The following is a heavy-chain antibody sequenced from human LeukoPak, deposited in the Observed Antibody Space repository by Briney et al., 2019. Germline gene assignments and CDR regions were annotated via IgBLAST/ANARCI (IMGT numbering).Heavy chain of an antibody. CDR1: GFTFSSYW. Sequence: PGGSLRLSCAASGFTFSSYWMSWVRQAPGKGLEWVANIKQDGSEKYYVDSVEGRFTISRDNAKNSLYLQMNSLRAEDTAVYYCARDRVGTYDSWSGYLDYWGQGTLVTVSS. D-gene: IGHD3-3*01. CDR2: IKQDGSEK. CDR3: ARDRVGTYDSWSGYLDY. V-gene: IGHV3-7*01. J-gene: IGHJ4*02.